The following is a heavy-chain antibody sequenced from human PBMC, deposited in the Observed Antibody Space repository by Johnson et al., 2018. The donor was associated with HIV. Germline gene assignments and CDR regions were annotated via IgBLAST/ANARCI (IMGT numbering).Heavy chain of an antibody. Sequence: VQLVESGGGVVRPGGSLRLSCAASGINFDNYGMSWVRQAPGKGLEWVSGFNWNGGSTHYADSVRGRFPISSDNSKNTLYLQINSLRAEDTAVYYCASRWRGSGWNGAFDIWGQGTMVTVSS. CDR3: ASRWRGSGWNGAFDI. J-gene: IGHJ3*02. CDR1: GINFDNYG. CDR2: FNWNGGST. D-gene: IGHD6-19*01. V-gene: IGHV3-20*04.